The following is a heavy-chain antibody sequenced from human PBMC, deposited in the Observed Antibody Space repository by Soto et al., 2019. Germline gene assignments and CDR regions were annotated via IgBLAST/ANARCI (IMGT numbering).Heavy chain of an antibody. Sequence: PSETLSLTCAVYGGSFSGYYWSWIRQPPGKGLEWIGEINHSGSTNYNPSLKSRVAISVDTSKNQFSLKLSSVTAADTAVYYCARGGHMAGQLGGGMDVWGQGTTVTVSS. D-gene: IGHD6-6*01. CDR2: INHSGST. J-gene: IGHJ6*02. CDR3: ARGGHMAGQLGGGMDV. V-gene: IGHV4-34*01. CDR1: GGSFSGYY.